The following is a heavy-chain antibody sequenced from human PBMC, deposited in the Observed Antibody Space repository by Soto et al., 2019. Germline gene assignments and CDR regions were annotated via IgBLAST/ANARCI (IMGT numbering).Heavy chain of an antibody. CDR3: ARAVAVPADFDY. J-gene: IGHJ4*02. D-gene: IGHD6-19*01. V-gene: IGHV1-3*05. Sequence: QVQLVQSGAEEKKPGASVKVSCKASGYTFTTYAMHWLRQAPGQRLEWMGWINAGNGNTKYSPKFQGRVTITRDTAASTAYLGLSSLRSEDTAVYYCARAVAVPADFDYGGQGTLVTVSS. CDR1: GYTFTTYA. CDR2: INAGNGNT.